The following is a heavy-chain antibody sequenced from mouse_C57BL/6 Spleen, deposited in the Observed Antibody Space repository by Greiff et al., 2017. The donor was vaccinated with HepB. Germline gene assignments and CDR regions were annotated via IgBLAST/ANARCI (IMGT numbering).Heavy chain of an antibody. Sequence: EVKVVESGGDLVKPGGSLKLSCAASGFTFSSYGMSWVRQTPDKRLEWVATISSGGSYTYYPDSVKGRFTISRDNAKNTLYLQMSSLKSEDTAMYYCARHDLITTVVATRWYFDYWGQGTTLTVSS. V-gene: IGHV5-6*01. CDR3: ARHDLITTVVATRWYFDY. CDR1: GFTFSSYG. J-gene: IGHJ2*01. D-gene: IGHD1-1*01. CDR2: ISSGGSYT.